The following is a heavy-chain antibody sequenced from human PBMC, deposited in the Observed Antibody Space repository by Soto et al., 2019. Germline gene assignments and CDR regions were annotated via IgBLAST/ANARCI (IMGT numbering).Heavy chain of an antibody. J-gene: IGHJ6*02. Sequence: ASVKVSCKASGYTFTSYDINWVRQATGQGLEWRGWMNPNSGNTGYAQKFQGRVTMTRNTSIRTAYMELSSLRSEDTAVYYCARGGDITMVRGVIINYYYGMEVWGQGTTVTVSS. D-gene: IGHD3-10*01. V-gene: IGHV1-8*01. CDR2: MNPNSGNT. CDR3: ARGGDITMVRGVIINYYYGMEV. CDR1: GYTFTSYD.